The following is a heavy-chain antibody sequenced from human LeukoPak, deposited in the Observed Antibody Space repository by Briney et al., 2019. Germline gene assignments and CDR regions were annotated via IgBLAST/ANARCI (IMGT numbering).Heavy chain of an antibody. D-gene: IGHD4-17*01. CDR3: ARENGDYAIDY. V-gene: IGHV1-69*04. J-gene: IGHJ4*02. CDR1: GGTFSNYA. Sequence: ASVKVSCKASGGTFSNYAISWVRQAPGQGLEWMGRIIPILGIANYAQKFQGRVTITADKSTSTAYMELSSLRSEDTAVYYCARENGDYAIDYWGQGTLVTVSS. CDR2: IIPILGIA.